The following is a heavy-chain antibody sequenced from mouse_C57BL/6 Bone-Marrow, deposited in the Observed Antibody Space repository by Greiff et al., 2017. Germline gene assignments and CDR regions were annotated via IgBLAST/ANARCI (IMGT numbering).Heavy chain of an antibody. J-gene: IGHJ4*01. D-gene: IGHD2-12*01. Sequence: QVQLQQPGAELVKPGASVKLSCKASGYTFTSYWMHWVKQRPGQGLEWIGMIHPNSGSTNYNEKFKSKATLTVDKSSSIAYMQLSSLTSEDSAVYYCASPIYDPGDYWGQGTLVTVSS. CDR2: IHPNSGST. CDR1: GYTFTSYW. CDR3: ASPIYDPGDY. V-gene: IGHV1-64*01.